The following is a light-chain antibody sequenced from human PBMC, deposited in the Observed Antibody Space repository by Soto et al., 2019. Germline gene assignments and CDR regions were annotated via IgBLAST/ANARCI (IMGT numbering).Light chain of an antibody. Sequence: QPVLTQPPSASGSPGQSVTISCTGASSDVGGYNFVSWYQHHPGKAPRLMIYDVTQWPSGVPDRFSGSKSGNTASLTVSGLQVDDEAYYYCSSYAGSSIPVAFGGGTKLTVL. V-gene: IGLV2-8*01. J-gene: IGLJ2*01. CDR1: SSDVGGYNF. CDR3: SSYAGSSIPVA. CDR2: DVT.